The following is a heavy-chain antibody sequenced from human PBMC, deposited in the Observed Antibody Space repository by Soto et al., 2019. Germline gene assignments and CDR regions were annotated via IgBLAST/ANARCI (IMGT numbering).Heavy chain of an antibody. CDR3: AKDGIRKDDF. V-gene: IGHV3-23*01. CDR1: GFSISDYA. J-gene: IGHJ4*02. CDR2: ISANGVNT. Sequence: VHLLESGGGFIQPGGSLRLSCAASGFSISDYAMSWVRQAPGKGLEWASSISANGVNTFYADSVRGRFAISRDTSKNTVYLRMNNLRADDTALYYCAKDGIRKDDFWGQGTLVTVSS.